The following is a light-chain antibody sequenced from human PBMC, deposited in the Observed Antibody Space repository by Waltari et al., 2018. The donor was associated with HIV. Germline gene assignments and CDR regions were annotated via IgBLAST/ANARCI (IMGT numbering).Light chain of an antibody. CDR3: QSYDSSLSGGV. CDR1: SSNIGAGYY. J-gene: IGLJ3*02. V-gene: IGLV1-40*01. Sequence: QSALTQPPSVSGAPGQRVTISCTGSSSNIGAGYYVHWYQQVPGTAPKLLIYGNSNRPSGVPDRFSGSKSGTSASLAVTGLQAEDEADYYCQSYDSSLSGGVFGGGTKLTVL. CDR2: GNS.